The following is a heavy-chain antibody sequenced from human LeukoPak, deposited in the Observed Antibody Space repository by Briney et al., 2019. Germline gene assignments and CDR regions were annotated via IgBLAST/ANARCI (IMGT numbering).Heavy chain of an antibody. CDR1: GITFSDYA. Sequence: LPGGSLRLSCTVSGITFSDYAFPWVRQAPGKGLEWVAVISYDGNNKYHADSVKGRFTISRDNSKNTLYLQMNNLRAEDTAVYYCARDQLSLDPWGQGTLVTVSS. V-gene: IGHV3-30-3*01. D-gene: IGHD1-1*01. CDR2: ISYDGNNK. CDR3: ARDQLSLDP. J-gene: IGHJ5*02.